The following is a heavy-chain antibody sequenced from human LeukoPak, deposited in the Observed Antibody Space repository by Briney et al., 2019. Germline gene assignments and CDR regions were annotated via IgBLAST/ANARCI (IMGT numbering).Heavy chain of an antibody. V-gene: IGHV5-51*01. J-gene: IGHJ4*02. CDR1: GYSFTSYW. D-gene: IGHD6-13*01. CDR2: TYPGDSDT. Sequence: GESLKISCKGSGYSFTSYWIGWVRQMPGKGLEWMGITYPGDSDTRYSPSFQGQVTISADKSISTAYLQWSSLKASDTAMYYCARDSSSWNGEIDYWGQGTLVTVSS. CDR3: ARDSSSWNGEIDY.